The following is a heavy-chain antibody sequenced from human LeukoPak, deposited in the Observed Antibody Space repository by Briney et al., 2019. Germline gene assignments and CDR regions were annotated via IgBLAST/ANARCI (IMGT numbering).Heavy chain of an antibody. CDR2: ISYDGSNK. CDR1: GFTFSSYA. CDR3: AKASSWYGYFQH. Sequence: PGGSLRLSCAASGFTFSSYAMHWVRQAPGKGLEWVAVISYDGSNKYYADSVKGRFTISRDNSKNTLYLQMNSLRAEDTAVYYCAKASSWYGYFQHWGQGTLVTVSS. D-gene: IGHD6-13*01. J-gene: IGHJ1*01. V-gene: IGHV3-30-3*01.